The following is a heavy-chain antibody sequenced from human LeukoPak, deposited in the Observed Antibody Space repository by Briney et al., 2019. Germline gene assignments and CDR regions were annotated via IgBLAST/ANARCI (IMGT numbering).Heavy chain of an antibody. CDR2: IYNTGSS. V-gene: IGHV4-39*01. Sequence: SETLSLTCTVSGGSISTNGYYWGWIRQPPGRGLEWIGSIYNTGSSHYNPSLKSRVTISVDTSKNQFSLKLSSLTAADTAVYSCARLRGYSYGYFDYWGQGTLVSVSP. CDR1: GGSISTNGYY. D-gene: IGHD5-18*01. CDR3: ARLRGYSYGYFDY. J-gene: IGHJ4*02.